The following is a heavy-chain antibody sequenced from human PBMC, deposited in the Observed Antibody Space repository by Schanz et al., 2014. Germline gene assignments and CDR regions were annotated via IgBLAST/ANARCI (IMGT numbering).Heavy chain of an antibody. D-gene: IGHD6-19*01. CDR3: ARDSHRRVAVPGY. Sequence: QVLLVQSGAEVKKPGASVKVSCKASGYTFTSYGVSWVRQAPGQGLEWMGWINTNTANPTYAQGFTGRFVYTLDASVTTAYLEISSLKAEDTAVYYCARDSHRRVAVPGYWGQGTLVTVSS. CDR2: INTNTANP. CDR1: GYTFTSYG. J-gene: IGHJ4*02. V-gene: IGHV7-4-1*02.